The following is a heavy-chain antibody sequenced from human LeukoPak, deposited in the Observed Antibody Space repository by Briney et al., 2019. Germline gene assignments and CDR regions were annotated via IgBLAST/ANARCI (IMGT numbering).Heavy chain of an antibody. CDR2: ILSDGSTK. CDR1: GIAFNQYS. Sequence: PGGSLRLSCTASGIAFNQYSMHWVRQAPGKGLERVAFILSDGSTKYYEDSVKGRFSISRDNSNKTLYLQMNSLSAEDTGMYYCATPPYGTDTYGSWFESRGQGTLVTVSS. D-gene: IGHD3-10*01. V-gene: IGHV3-30*02. CDR3: ATPPYGTDTYGSWFES. J-gene: IGHJ5*01.